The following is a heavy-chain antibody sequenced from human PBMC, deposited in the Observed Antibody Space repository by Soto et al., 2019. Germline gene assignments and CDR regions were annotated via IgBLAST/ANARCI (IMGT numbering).Heavy chain of an antibody. D-gene: IGHD3-9*01. CDR2: ISAYNGNT. Sequence: GASVKVSCKASGYTFTSYGISWVRQAPGQGLEWMGWISAYNGNTNYAQKLKGRVTMTTDTSTSTAYMELRSLRSDDTAVYYCAREGGDILTGYYMNDNGGWFDPWGQGTLVTVSS. J-gene: IGHJ5*02. CDR3: AREGGDILTGYYMNDNGGWFDP. CDR1: GYTFTSYG. V-gene: IGHV1-18*01.